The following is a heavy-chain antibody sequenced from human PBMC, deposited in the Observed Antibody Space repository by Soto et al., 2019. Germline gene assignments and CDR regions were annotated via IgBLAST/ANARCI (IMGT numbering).Heavy chain of an antibody. J-gene: IGHJ4*02. CDR2: IGADGGTT. V-gene: IGHV3-23*01. Sequence: RRLSCEASGFTFGSYGMTWVRQGPGKGLEWVSLIGADGGTTYTAEAVKGRFTIARDNSRNSLYLQMDNLRVEDTAVYYCAKGYGWDYLDYRGQGALVTVSS. D-gene: IGHD4-17*01. CDR3: AKGYGWDYLDY. CDR1: GFTFGSYG.